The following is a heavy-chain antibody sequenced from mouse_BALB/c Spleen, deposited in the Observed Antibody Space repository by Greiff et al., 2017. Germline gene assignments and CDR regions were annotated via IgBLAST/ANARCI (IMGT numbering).Heavy chain of an antibody. CDR3: SARYEDYGKKDYYAMDY. V-gene: IGHV14-4*02. D-gene: IGHD2-4*01. CDR2: IDPENGDT. Sequence: EVKLQESGAELVRSGASVKLSCTASGFNIKDYYMHWVKQRPEQGLEWIGWIDPENGDTEYAPKFQGKATMTADTSSNTAYLQLSSLTSEDTAVEYCSARYEDYGKKDYYAMDYWGQGTSVTVSS. J-gene: IGHJ4*01. CDR1: GFNIKDYY.